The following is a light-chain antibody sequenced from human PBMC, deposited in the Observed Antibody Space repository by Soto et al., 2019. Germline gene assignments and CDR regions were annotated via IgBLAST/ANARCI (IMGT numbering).Light chain of an antibody. Sequence: EIVMTQSPATLSVSPGERVTLSCRASQSLHIHFAWYQQPPRPPPRLLFYGASASATGIPANFSGSGSGTDFTPTISRLPSDDFASYYCQQYNKWPRTFGQGTPVDI. J-gene: IGKJ1*01. CDR3: QQYNKWPRT. CDR2: GAS. CDR1: QSLHIH. V-gene: IGKV3D-15*01.